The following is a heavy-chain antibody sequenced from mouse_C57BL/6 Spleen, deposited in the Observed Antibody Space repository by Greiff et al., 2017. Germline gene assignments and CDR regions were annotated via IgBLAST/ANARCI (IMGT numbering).Heavy chain of an antibody. J-gene: IGHJ3*01. Sequence: QVQLQQPGAELVRPGSSVKLSCKASGYTFTSYWMHWVKQRPIQGLEWIGNIDPSDSETHYNQKFKDKATLTVDKSSSTAYMQLSSLTSEGSAVYYCAKGSLNYDGSSPWFAYWGQGTLVTVSA. CDR1: GYTFTSYW. V-gene: IGHV1-52*01. CDR3: AKGSLNYDGSSPWFAY. D-gene: IGHD1-1*01. CDR2: IDPSDSET.